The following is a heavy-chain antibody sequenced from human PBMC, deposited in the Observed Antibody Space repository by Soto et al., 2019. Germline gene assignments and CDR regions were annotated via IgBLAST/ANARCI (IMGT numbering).Heavy chain of an antibody. CDR1: GFIFSNYA. Sequence: GGSLRLSCAASGFIFSNYAMSWIRQAPGKGLGWVSAISASGGSTYYADSVKGRFTISRDNSKNTLYLQMNSLRADDKAVYYCAKEPEYWGQGTLVTVSS. V-gene: IGHV3-23*01. J-gene: IGHJ4*02. CDR3: AKEPEY. CDR2: ISASGGST.